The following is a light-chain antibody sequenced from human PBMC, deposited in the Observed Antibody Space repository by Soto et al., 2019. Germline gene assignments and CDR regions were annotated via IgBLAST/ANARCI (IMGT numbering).Light chain of an antibody. V-gene: IGLV2-14*03. Sequence: QSALTQPASVSGSPGQSITISCTGTSSDVGGYNFVSWYQQHPGKAPKFIIYDVRNPPSGVSNRFSGSRSGNTASLTISGLQAEDEGDYYCSSYTSSSTVIFGGGTKLTVL. CDR3: SSYTSSSTVI. CDR2: DVR. J-gene: IGLJ2*01. CDR1: SSDVGGYNF.